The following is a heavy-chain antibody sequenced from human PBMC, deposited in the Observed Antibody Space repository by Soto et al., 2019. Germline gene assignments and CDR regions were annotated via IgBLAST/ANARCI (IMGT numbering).Heavy chain of an antibody. CDR2: IYYSGST. J-gene: IGHJ4*02. D-gene: IGHD3-3*01. V-gene: IGHV4-39*01. Sequence: KASETLSLTCTVSGGSISSSSYYWGWIRQPPGKGLEWIGSIYYSGSTYYNPSLKSRVTISVDTSKNQFSLKLSSVTAADTAVYYCVVSRGGFLEWLSNFDYWGQGTLVTVSS. CDR1: GGSISSSSYY. CDR3: VVSRGGFLEWLSNFDY.